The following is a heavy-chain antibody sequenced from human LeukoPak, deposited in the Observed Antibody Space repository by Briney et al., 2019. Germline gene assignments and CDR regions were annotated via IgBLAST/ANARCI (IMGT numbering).Heavy chain of an antibody. CDR3: AMQVGIYGDYNNWFDP. CDR1: GAPLNNYY. J-gene: IGHJ5*02. CDR2: VDYSGST. V-gene: IGHV4-59*08. D-gene: IGHD4-17*01. Sequence: PSETLSLTCTVSGAPLNNYYWNWVRQPPGKELEWIGNVDYSGSTRYNPSLKSRATMSLDSSKNRFSLRLTSATAADMAVYYCAMQVGIYGDYNNWFDPWGQGARVTVSS.